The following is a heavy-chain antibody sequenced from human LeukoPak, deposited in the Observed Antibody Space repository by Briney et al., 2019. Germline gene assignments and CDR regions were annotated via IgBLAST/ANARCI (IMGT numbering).Heavy chain of an antibody. Sequence: GGSLRLSCAASGFTFSSYSMNWVRQAPGKGLEWVSYISSSSSTIYYADSVKGRFTISRDNAKNSLYLQMNSLRAEDTAVYYCARGVVVVVAATYNWFDPWGQGTLFTVSS. CDR3: ARGVVVVVAATYNWFDP. D-gene: IGHD2-15*01. CDR2: ISSSSSTI. J-gene: IGHJ5*02. CDR1: GFTFSSYS. V-gene: IGHV3-48*01.